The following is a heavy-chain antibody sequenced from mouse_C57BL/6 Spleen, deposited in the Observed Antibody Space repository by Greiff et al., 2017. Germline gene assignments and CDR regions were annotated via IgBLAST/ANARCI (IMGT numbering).Heavy chain of an antibody. J-gene: IGHJ1*03. CDR3: ARDTLQPRRGDWYFDV. Sequence: VQLKESGPGLVKPSQSLSLTCSVTGYSITSGYYWNWIRQFPGNKLEWMGYISYDGSNNYNPSLKNRISITRDTSKNQFFLKLNSVTTEDTATYYCARDTLQPRRGDWYFDVWGTGTTVTVSS. D-gene: IGHD2-12*01. V-gene: IGHV3-6*01. CDR2: ISYDGSN. CDR1: GYSITSGYY.